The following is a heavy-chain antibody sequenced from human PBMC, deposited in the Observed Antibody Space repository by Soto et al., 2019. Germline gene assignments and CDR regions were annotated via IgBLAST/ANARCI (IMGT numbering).Heavy chain of an antibody. CDR2: INPSGGST. Sequence: ASVKVSCKASGYTFSGYYMHWVRQAPGQGLEWMGIINPSGGSTSYAQKFQGRVTMTRDTSTSTVYMELSSLRSEDTAVYYCARDLYSGSYSDIWGQGTMVTVSS. D-gene: IGHD1-26*01. V-gene: IGHV1-46*01. CDR1: GYTFSGYY. CDR3: ARDLYSGSYSDI. J-gene: IGHJ3*02.